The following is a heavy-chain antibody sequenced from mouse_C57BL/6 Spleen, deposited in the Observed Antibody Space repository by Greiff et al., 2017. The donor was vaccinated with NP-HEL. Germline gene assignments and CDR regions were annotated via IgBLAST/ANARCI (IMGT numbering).Heavy chain of an antibody. D-gene: IGHD3-2*02. CDR3: AIDSSGFAWFAY. CDR1: GYTFTSYW. V-gene: IGHV1-74*01. J-gene: IGHJ3*01. Sequence: QVQLQQPGAELVKPGASVKVSCKASGYTFTSYWMHWVKQRPGQGLEWIGRIHPSDSDTNYNQKFKGKATLTVDKSSSTAYMPLSSLTSEDSAVYYCAIDSSGFAWFAYWGQGTLVTVSA. CDR2: IHPSDSDT.